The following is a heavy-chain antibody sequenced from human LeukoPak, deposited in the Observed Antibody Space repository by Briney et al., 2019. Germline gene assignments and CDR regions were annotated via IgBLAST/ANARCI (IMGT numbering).Heavy chain of an antibody. Sequence: SQTLSLTCTVSGGSISSGGYYWSWIRQHPGKGLEWIGYIYYSGSTYYNPSLKSRITISVDTSKKQFSLKLSSVTAADTAMYYCARSRERYSYVDYWGQGTLVTVSS. V-gene: IGHV4-31*03. CDR2: IYYSGST. J-gene: IGHJ4*02. D-gene: IGHD5-18*01. CDR3: ARSRERYSYVDY. CDR1: GGSISSGGYY.